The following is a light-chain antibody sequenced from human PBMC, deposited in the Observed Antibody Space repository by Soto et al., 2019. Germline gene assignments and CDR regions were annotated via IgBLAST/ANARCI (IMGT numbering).Light chain of an antibody. CDR3: SSYAGSNNLHVL. CDR1: SIDGGGYED. J-gene: IGLJ2*01. Sequence: QSVLTQPPSASGSPGQSVTISCTGSSIDGGGYEDVSWYQQHPGKAPKLIIYEVIKRPSGVPDRFSGSKSGNTASLTVSGLQAEDEADYYCSSYAGSNNLHVLSGGGTKLTVL. V-gene: IGLV2-8*01. CDR2: EVI.